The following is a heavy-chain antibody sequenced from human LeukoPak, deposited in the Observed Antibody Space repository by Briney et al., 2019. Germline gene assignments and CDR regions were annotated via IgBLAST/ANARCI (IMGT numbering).Heavy chain of an antibody. CDR1: GFTFSDYY. CDR3: ARDYGGSSPFDY. Sequence: GGSLRLSCVASGFTFSDYYMTWIRQAPGKGLEWVSYISDVDHSLFYADSVKGRFTISRDNARSSLYLQMNSLRAEDTAVYYCARDYGGSSPFDYWGQGTLVTVSS. CDR2: ISDVDHSL. J-gene: IGHJ4*02. D-gene: IGHD4-23*01. V-gene: IGHV3-11*04.